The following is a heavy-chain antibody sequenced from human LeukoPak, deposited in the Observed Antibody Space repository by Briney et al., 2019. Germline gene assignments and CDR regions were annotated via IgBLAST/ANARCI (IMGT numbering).Heavy chain of an antibody. CDR2: ISSSGSTI. V-gene: IGHV3-11*04. CDR1: GFTFSDYY. Sequence: KSGGSLRLSCAASGFTFSDYYMSWIRQAPGKGLEWVSYISSSGSTIYCADSVKGRFTISRDNAKNSLYLQMNSLRAEDTAVYYCARDGYCSGGSCYSGGTSPIDYWGQGTLVTVSS. D-gene: IGHD2-15*01. J-gene: IGHJ4*02. CDR3: ARDGYCSGGSCYSGGTSPIDY.